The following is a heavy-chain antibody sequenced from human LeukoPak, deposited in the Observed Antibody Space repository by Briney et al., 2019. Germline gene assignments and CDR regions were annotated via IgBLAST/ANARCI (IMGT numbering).Heavy chain of an antibody. Sequence: GGSLRLSCAASGFTFRNYWMSWVRQAPGKGLVWVSRINTDGSSTSYADSVKGRFTISRDNAKNTLYLQMNSLRAEDTAVYYCARERGVVIPTHDAFDIWGQGTMVTVSS. CDR2: INTDGSST. J-gene: IGHJ3*02. CDR1: GFTFRNYW. D-gene: IGHD3-3*01. CDR3: ARERGVVIPTHDAFDI. V-gene: IGHV3-74*01.